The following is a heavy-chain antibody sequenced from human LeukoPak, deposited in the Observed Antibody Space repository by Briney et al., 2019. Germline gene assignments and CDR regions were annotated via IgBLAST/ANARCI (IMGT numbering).Heavy chain of an antibody. CDR2: TFYRSKWYN. V-gene: IGHV6-1*01. Sequence: SQTLSPTCVIAGDSVSSNTAAWNWIRQSPLRGLEWLGRTFYRSKWYNDYAGSVKSRITISPDTSKNHFSLQLDSVTPEDTAMYYCARDGWPAFDYWGQGSLVTVSS. D-gene: IGHD2-15*01. J-gene: IGHJ4*02. CDR1: GDSVSSNTAA. CDR3: ARDGWPAFDY.